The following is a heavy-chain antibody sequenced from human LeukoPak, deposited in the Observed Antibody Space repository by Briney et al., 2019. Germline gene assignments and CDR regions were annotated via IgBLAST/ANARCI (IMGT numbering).Heavy chain of an antibody. J-gene: IGHJ4*02. CDR2: IIPIFGTA. CDR3: ASRIDYGDFFSLGN. Sequence: SVKVSCKASGGTFSSYAISWVRQAPGQGLEWMGGIIPIFGTANYAQKFQGRVTITADESTSTAYMELSSLRSEDTAIYYCASRIDYGDFFSLGNWGQGTLVTVSS. V-gene: IGHV1-69*13. CDR1: GGTFSSYA. D-gene: IGHD4-17*01.